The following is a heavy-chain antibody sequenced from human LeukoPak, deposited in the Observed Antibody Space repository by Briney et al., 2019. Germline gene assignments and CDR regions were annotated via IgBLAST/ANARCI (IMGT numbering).Heavy chain of an antibody. V-gene: IGHV1-69*13. CDR3: ARSPLMVRGVIIVAWFNP. CDR2: IIPIFGTA. D-gene: IGHD3-10*01. CDR1: GGTFSSYA. Sequence: ASVKVSCKASGGTFSSYAISWVRQAPGQGLEWMGGIIPIFGTANYAQKFQGRVTITADESTSTAYMELSSLRSEDTAVYYCARSPLMVRGVIIVAWFNPWGQGTLVTVSS. J-gene: IGHJ5*02.